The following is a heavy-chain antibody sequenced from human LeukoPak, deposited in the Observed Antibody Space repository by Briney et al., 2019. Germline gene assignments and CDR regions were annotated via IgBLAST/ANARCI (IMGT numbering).Heavy chain of an antibody. V-gene: IGHV1-24*01. J-gene: IGHJ4*02. D-gene: IGHD3-3*01. CDR2: FDPEDGEI. CDR1: GYTLTELS. CDR3: ATRRFLEWLLYY. Sequence: ASVKVSCKVSGYTLTELSMHWVRQAPGKGLEWMGGFDPEDGEIIYAQKFQGRVTMTEDTSTDTAYMELSSLRSEDTAVYYCATRRFLEWLLYYWGQGTLVTVSS.